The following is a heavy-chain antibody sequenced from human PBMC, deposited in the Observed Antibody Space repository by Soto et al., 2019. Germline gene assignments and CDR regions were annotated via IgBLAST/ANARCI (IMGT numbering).Heavy chain of an antibody. D-gene: IGHD2-21*01. CDR3: AADLGPAYDSNNWFDP. CDR2: VKNNGGAT. J-gene: IGHJ5*02. CDR1: GFIFSHAW. Sequence: EVQLVESGGDVVKPGGSLRLSCAASGFIFSHAWFHWVRQPPGKGLELVGRVKNNGGATDYAPSVKGRFTISRDDSKDMVSLQMSSLRTEDTAIYYCAADLGPAYDSNNWFDPWGQGTLVTVSS. V-gene: IGHV3-15*07.